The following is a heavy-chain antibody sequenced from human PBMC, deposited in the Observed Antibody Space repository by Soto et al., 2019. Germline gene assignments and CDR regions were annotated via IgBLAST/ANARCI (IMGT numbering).Heavy chain of an antibody. V-gene: IGHV1-2*04. J-gene: IGHJ6*02. CDR3: ARDRTTVTTFGYYYYYGMDV. CDR2: INPNSGGT. D-gene: IGHD4-17*01. CDR1: GYTFTGYY. Sequence: VASVKVSCKASGYTFTGYYMHWVRQAPGQGLEWMGWINPNSGGTNYAQKFQGWVTMTRDTSISTAYMELSRLRSDDTAVYYCARDRTTVTTFGYYYYYGMDVWGQGTTVTVSS.